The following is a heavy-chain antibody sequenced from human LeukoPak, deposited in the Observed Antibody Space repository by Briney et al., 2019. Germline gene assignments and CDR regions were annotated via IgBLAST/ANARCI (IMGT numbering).Heavy chain of an antibody. CDR1: GFTFRNHN. V-gene: IGHV3-21*04. J-gene: IGHJ3*02. CDR2: ISSSSSSSI. CDR3: AKRESGYPHDAFDI. D-gene: IGHD3-3*01. Sequence: PGGSLRLSCAASGFTFRNHNMNWVRQAPGKGLEWVSSISSSSSSSIYYADSVKGRFTISRDNSKNTLYLQMNSLRAEDTAVYYCAKRESGYPHDAFDIWGQGTMVTVSS.